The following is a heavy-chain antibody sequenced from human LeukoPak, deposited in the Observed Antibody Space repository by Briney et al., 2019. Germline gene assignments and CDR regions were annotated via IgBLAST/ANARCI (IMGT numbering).Heavy chain of an antibody. V-gene: IGHV4-30-4*01. CDR1: GGSISNSDYY. J-gene: IGHJ4*02. Sequence: SQTLSLTCTVSGGSISNSDYYWSWIRQSPGKGLEWVGYIYFNGYTYYSPSLRSRLAISIDTSKNHFSLNLTSVTAADTAVYYCARVANGDYFDFWGQGTLVTVST. CDR2: IYFNGYT. CDR3: ARVANGDYFDF. D-gene: IGHD4-17*01.